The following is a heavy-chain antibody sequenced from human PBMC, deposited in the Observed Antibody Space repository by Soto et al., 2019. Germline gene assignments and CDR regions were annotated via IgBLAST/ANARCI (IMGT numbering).Heavy chain of an antibody. CDR3: ASIEIAARPGGGY. Sequence: EVQLVESGGGLVKPGGSLRLSCAASGFTFSSYSMNWVRQAPGKGLEWVSSISSSSSYIYYADSVKGRFTISRDNAKNSLELQMNSLRAEDTAVYYCASIEIAARPGGGYWGQGTLVTVSS. V-gene: IGHV3-21*01. CDR2: ISSSSSYI. CDR1: GFTFSSYS. J-gene: IGHJ4*02. D-gene: IGHD6-6*01.